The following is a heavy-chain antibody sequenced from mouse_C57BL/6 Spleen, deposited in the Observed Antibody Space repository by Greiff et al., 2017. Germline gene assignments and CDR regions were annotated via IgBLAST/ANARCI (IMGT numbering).Heavy chain of an antibody. J-gene: IGHJ2*01. CDR2: INPSTGGT. CDR3: ARGYGSSYLYYFDY. D-gene: IGHD1-1*01. CDR1: GYSFTGYY. V-gene: IGHV1-43*01. Sequence: EVQLVASGPELVKPGASVKISCKDSGYSFTGYYMHWVKQSSEKSLEWIGEINPSTGGTSYNQKFKGKATLTVDKSSSTAYMHLKSLTSEDSAVCYCARGYGSSYLYYFDYWVQGTTLTASS.